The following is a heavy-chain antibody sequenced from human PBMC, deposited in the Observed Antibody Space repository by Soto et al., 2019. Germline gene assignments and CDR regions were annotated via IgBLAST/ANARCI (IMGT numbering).Heavy chain of an antibody. CDR1: GFTFSDYG. CDR3: AGINYDIFTGYFSDY. D-gene: IGHD3-9*01. J-gene: IGHJ4*02. Sequence: QVQLVESGGGVVHPGRSLRLSCAASGFTFSDYGMHWVRQAPGKGLEWVALIWHDGSNEYYADSVKGRFTISRDNSKNTLSLQMNSLRAEDTAVYYCAGINYDIFTGYFSDYWGQGTLVTVSS. CDR2: IWHDGSNE. V-gene: IGHV3-33*01.